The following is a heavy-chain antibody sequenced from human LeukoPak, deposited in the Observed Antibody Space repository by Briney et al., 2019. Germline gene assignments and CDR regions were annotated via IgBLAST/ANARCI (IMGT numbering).Heavy chain of an antibody. V-gene: IGHV4-59*01. Sequence: SETLSLTCTVSGGSMNNYYWSWLRQAPGKGLEWIGYISDSGSTNYNPSLRSRVTISVDTSKNQFSLKLSSVTAADTALYYCARYDYGDCWFDPWGQGTLVTVSS. CDR2: ISDSGST. CDR1: GGSMNNYY. CDR3: ARYDYGDCWFDP. J-gene: IGHJ5*02. D-gene: IGHD4-17*01.